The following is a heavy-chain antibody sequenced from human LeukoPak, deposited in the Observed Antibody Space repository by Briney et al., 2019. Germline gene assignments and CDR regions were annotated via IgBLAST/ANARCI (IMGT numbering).Heavy chain of an antibody. CDR2: INPNSGGT. CDR1: GYTFTGYY. Sequence: GALVKVSCKASGYTFTGYYMHWVRQAPGQGLEWMGWINPNSGGTNYAQKFQGRVTMTRDTSISTAYMELSRLRSDDTAVYYCAREATVPYSSGYYFWFDPWAREPWSPSPQ. D-gene: IGHD3-22*01. V-gene: IGHV1-2*02. CDR3: AREATVPYSSGYYFWFDP. J-gene: IGHJ5*02.